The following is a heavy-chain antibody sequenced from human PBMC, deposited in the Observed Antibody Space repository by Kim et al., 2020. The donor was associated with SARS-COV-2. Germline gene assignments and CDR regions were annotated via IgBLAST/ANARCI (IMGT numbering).Heavy chain of an antibody. D-gene: IGHD6-13*01. J-gene: IGHJ5*02. CDR3: ARVAAAALYSWFDP. CDR2: IYSSGTT. V-gene: IGHV4-59*13. CDR1: GGSINSYY. Sequence: SETLSLTCTVSGGSINSYYWSWIRQPPGKGLEWIGYIYSSGTTNYNPSLKSRVTISLDTSKNEFSLKLSSVTAADTAVYYCARVAAAALYSWFDPWGQGTLVTVSS.